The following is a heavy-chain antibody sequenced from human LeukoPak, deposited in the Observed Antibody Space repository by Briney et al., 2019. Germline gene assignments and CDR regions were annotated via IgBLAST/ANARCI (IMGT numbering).Heavy chain of an antibody. V-gene: IGHV1-2*02. D-gene: IGHD3-3*01. Sequence: ASVKVSCKASGYTFTGYYMHWVRQVPGQGLEWMGWINPNSGGTNYAQKFQGRVTMTRDTSISTAYMELSRLRSDDTAVYYCARTPYDFWSGYYYNWFDPWGQGTLVTVSS. CDR2: INPNSGGT. CDR3: ARTPYDFWSGYYYNWFDP. CDR1: GYTFTGYY. J-gene: IGHJ5*02.